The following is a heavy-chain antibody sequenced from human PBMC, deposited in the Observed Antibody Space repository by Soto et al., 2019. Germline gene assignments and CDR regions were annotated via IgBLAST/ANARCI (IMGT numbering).Heavy chain of an antibody. CDR2: IYYSGST. V-gene: IGHV4-31*03. Sequence: QVQLQESGPGLVKPSQTLSLTCTVSGGSISSGGYYWSWIRQHPGKGLEWIGYIYYSGSTYYNPSLKSRVTISVDTSKNQFSLKLSSVTAADTAVYYCARYYYDSSGYYFNYYYYYGMDVWGQGTTVTVSS. CDR3: ARYYYDSSGYYFNYYYYYGMDV. CDR1: GGSISSGGYY. J-gene: IGHJ6*02. D-gene: IGHD3-22*01.